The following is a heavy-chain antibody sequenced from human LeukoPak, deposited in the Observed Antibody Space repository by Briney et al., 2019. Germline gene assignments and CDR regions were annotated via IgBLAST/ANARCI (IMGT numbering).Heavy chain of an antibody. J-gene: IGHJ3*02. CDR3: ARDSYYDSSGYFNDTFDM. Sequence: SQTLSLTCTVSGGSISSYYWSWIRQPHGKGLGWIGHISDSGDTNYNPSLKSRITIPVDPSKNQFSLKLSSVTAADTAVYYCARDSYYDSSGYFNDTFDMWGQGTVVTVSS. V-gene: IGHV4-59*01. D-gene: IGHD3-22*01. CDR2: ISDSGDT. CDR1: GGSISSYY.